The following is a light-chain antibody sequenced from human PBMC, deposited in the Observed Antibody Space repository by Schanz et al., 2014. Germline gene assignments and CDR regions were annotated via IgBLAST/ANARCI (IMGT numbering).Light chain of an antibody. CDR3: TSYTTDSIPV. J-gene: IGLJ3*02. Sequence: QSALTQPASVSGSPGQSITISCTGTSSDVGAFNYVTWYQQHPGKAPKLMIYDVSDRPSGVSNRFSGSKSGNTASLTISGLQTEDEADYYCTSYTTDSIPVFGGGTKLTVL. CDR2: DVS. V-gene: IGLV2-14*03. CDR1: SSDVGAFNY.